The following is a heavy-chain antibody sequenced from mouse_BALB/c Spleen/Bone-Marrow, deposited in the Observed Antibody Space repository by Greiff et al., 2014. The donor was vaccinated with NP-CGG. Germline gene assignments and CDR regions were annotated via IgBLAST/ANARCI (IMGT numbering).Heavy chain of an antibody. CDR1: GFTFSDYY. CDR3: ARSGERYGAMDY. V-gene: IGHV5-4*02. CDR2: ISDGGGYT. D-gene: IGHD2-10*02. Sequence: EVQLVESGGGLVKPGGSLKLSCAASGFTFSDYYMYWVRQTPEKRLEWVATISDGGGYTYYPDSVWGRFTISRDNAKNNLYLQMSSLKSEDTARYYCARSGERYGAMDYWGQGTSVTVFS. J-gene: IGHJ4*01.